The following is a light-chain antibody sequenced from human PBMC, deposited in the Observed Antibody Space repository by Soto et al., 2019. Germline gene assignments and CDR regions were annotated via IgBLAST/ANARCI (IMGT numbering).Light chain of an antibody. V-gene: IGKV3-15*01. CDR1: QSVSSSY. CDR2: GAS. Sequence: EIVLTPSPGTLSLSPWARATLSCRSSQSVSSSYLAWYQQKPGQAPRLLIYGASTRATGIPARISGSGSGTEFTLTISSLQSEDFAVYYCLQYNKWRKFGQGTKVDI. CDR3: LQYNKWRK. J-gene: IGKJ1*01.